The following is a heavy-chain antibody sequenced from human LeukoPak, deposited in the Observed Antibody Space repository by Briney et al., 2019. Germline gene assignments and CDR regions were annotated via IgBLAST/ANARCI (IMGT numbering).Heavy chain of an antibody. CDR3: ARDLGYYGSGSYYNN. Sequence: GASVKVSCKASGYTFTSYGISWVRQAPGQGLEWMGWVSAYNGNTNYAQKLQGRVTMTTDTSTSTAYMELRSLRSDDTAVYYCARDLGYYGSGSYYNNWGQGTLVTVSS. CDR2: VSAYNGNT. V-gene: IGHV1-18*01. D-gene: IGHD3-10*01. J-gene: IGHJ4*02. CDR1: GYTFTSYG.